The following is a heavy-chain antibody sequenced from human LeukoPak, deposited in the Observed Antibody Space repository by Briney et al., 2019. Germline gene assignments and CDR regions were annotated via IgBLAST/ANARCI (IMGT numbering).Heavy chain of an antibody. CDR2: IFNGNGT. CDR1: GFTVSSNY. Sequence: GGSLRLSCAASGFTVSSNYMSWVRQAPGKGLEWVSVIFNGNGTYYADSVKGRFTISRDNSKNTLYLQMNSLRAEDTAIYYCARVSLEIDCWGQGTLVTVSS. J-gene: IGHJ4*02. V-gene: IGHV3-53*01. CDR3: ARVSLEIDC.